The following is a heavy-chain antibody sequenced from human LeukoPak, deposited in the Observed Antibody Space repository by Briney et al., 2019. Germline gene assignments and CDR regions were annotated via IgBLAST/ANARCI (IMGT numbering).Heavy chain of an antibody. CDR2: IYYSGST. J-gene: IGHJ5*02. CDR3: ARHLTTVTTAWFDP. CDR1: GGSISSYY. Sequence: PSETLSLTCTVSGGSISSYYWSWIRQHPGKGLEWIGYIYYSGSTYYNPFLKSRVTISVDTSKNQFSLRLSSVTAADTAVYYCARHLTTVTTAWFDPWGQGTQVTVSS. V-gene: IGHV4-59*06. D-gene: IGHD4-17*01.